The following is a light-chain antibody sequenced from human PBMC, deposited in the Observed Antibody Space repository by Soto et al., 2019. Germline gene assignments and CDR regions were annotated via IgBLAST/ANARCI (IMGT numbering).Light chain of an antibody. CDR1: QSVSSTY. V-gene: IGKV3-20*01. Sequence: EIVLTQSPGTLSLSPGERATLSCRASQSVSSTYLAWYQQKPGQAPRLLIYGASSRATGIPDRFSGSGSGKDFNLTSSRLELEDFAVYYCHQYGDLPAYGHVTKVEI. J-gene: IGKJ1*01. CDR2: GAS. CDR3: HQYGDLPA.